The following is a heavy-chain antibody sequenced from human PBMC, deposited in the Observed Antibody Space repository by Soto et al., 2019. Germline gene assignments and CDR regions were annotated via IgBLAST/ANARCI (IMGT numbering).Heavy chain of an antibody. CDR2: ISSTTNYI. CDR1: GFTFTRYS. J-gene: IGHJ4*02. Sequence: GGSLRLSCAASGFTFTRYSMNWVRQAPGKGLEWVSSISSTTNYIYHGDSMKGRFTISRDNAKNSLYLEMNSLRAEDTAVYYCARESEDLTSNFDYWGQGTLVTVSS. V-gene: IGHV3-21*06. CDR3: ARESEDLTSNFDY.